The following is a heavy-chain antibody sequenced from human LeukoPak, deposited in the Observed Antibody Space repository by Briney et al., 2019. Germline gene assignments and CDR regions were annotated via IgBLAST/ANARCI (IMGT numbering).Heavy chain of an antibody. J-gene: IGHJ6*03. CDR3: ARDNYGSGSYFDRYYYYYMDV. D-gene: IGHD3-10*01. CDR1: GGSISSGSYY. V-gene: IGHV4-61*02. Sequence: SETLSLTCTVSGGSISSGSYYWSWIRQPAGKGLEWIGRIYTSGSTNYNPSLKSRVTISVDTSKNQFSLKLSSVTAADTAVYYCARDNYGSGSYFDRYYYYYMDVWGRGTTVTVSS. CDR2: IYTSGST.